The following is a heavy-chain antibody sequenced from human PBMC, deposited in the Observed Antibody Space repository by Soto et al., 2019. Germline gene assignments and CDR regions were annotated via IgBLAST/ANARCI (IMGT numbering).Heavy chain of an antibody. CDR2: IYYSGST. V-gene: IGHV4-39*01. CDR1: GGSISSSSYY. Sequence: QLQLQESGPGLVKPSETLSLTCTVSGGSISSSSYYWGWIRQPPGKGLEWIGSIYYSGSTYYNPSLKSRVTISVDTSKNQFSLKLSSVTAADTAVYYCARHGGDYDFPFDYWGQGTLVTVSS. CDR3: ARHGGDYDFPFDY. D-gene: IGHD3-3*01. J-gene: IGHJ4*02.